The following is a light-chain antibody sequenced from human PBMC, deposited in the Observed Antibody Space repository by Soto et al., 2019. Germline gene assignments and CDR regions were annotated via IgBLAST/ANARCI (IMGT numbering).Light chain of an antibody. V-gene: IGKV3-11*01. CDR3: QQRSNWPLT. Sequence: IVLTQSPATLSLSPGERATLSCRSSQSVTSSLAWYQQRPGQAPRLLIYDASNRATGIPARFSGSGSGTDFNLTISSLEPEDFGVYYCQQRSNWPLTFGG. CDR2: DAS. J-gene: IGKJ4*01. CDR1: QSVTSS.